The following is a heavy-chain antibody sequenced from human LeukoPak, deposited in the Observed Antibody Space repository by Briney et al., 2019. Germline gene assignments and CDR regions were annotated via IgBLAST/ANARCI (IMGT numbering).Heavy chain of an antibody. V-gene: IGHV3-7*05. Sequence: PGGSLRLSCAASGFTFSSYEMNWVRQAPGKGLEWVANINQDGSEKYYVDSVKGRFTISRDNAKNSLFLQMTSLRAADTAVYYCARRERKAFDIWGQGTMVTVSS. J-gene: IGHJ3*02. CDR1: GFTFSSYE. CDR3: ARRERKAFDI. CDR2: INQDGSEK.